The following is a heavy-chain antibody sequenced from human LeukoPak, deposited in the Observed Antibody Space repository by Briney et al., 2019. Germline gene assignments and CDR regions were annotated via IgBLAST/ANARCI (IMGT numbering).Heavy chain of an antibody. V-gene: IGHV3-53*01. CDR2: IYSGGST. CDR3: ARYYSGSYYYFDY. D-gene: IGHD1-26*01. Sequence: GGSLRLSCAASGFTVSSNYMSWVRQAPGKGLEGVSVIYSGGSTYYADSVKGRFTISRDNSKNTLYLQMNSLRAEDTAVYYCARYYSGSYYYFDYWGQGTLVTVSS. CDR1: GFTVSSNY. J-gene: IGHJ4*02.